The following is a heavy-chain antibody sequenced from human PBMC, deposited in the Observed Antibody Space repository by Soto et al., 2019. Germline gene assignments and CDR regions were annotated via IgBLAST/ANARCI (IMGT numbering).Heavy chain of an antibody. D-gene: IGHD2-15*01. CDR1: GFTFSNYT. V-gene: IGHV3-23*01. CDR2: ISTSGFTT. CDR3: AKGSGYCLAGTCYRYFDY. J-gene: IGHJ4*02. Sequence: DVQLLESGAGLVQPGGSLRLPSAASGFTFSNYTMAWVRQAPGRGLEWVSIISTSGFTTFYADSVKGRFTISRDNSKDTVFLQMNSLRAEDTAVYYCAKGSGYCLAGTCYRYFDYWGQGNLVTVSS.